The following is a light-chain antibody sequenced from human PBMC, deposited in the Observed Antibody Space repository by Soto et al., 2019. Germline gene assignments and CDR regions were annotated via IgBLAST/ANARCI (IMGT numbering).Light chain of an antibody. CDR3: QHYNNWPPT. J-gene: IGKJ3*01. CDR2: YAS. Sequence: EMVMTQSPATLSVSQGERVTLSCRASESVHRTLAWYQQKPGQGPSLLIYYASTRATGVPDRFTGSGSGTEFTLTISSLQSEDSGVYHCQHYNNWPPTFGPGTKVEIK. CDR1: ESVHRT. V-gene: IGKV3-15*01.